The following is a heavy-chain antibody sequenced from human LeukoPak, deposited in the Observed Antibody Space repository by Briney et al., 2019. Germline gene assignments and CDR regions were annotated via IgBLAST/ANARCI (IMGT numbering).Heavy chain of an antibody. J-gene: IGHJ6*03. CDR3: ARCYGSGPFYYYMDV. CDR1: GGSIIGYY. Sequence: SETLSLTCTVPGGSIIGYYWSSIRQSPGKGLEWIGYIHHSGSTNYNPSLKSRVTISVDMSKNQFSLKLSSVTAADTAVYYCARCYGSGPFYYYMDVWGKGTTVTVSS. D-gene: IGHD3-10*01. CDR2: IHHSGST. V-gene: IGHV4-59*01.